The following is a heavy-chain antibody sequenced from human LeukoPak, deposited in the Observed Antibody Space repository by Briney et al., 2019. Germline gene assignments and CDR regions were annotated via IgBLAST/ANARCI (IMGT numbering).Heavy chain of an antibody. Sequence: PGGSLRLSCAASGFIFSSYWMSWVRQAPGKGLEWVANIKQDGSEKNYADSVTGRFTISRDNAKNSLYLQMNSLRAEDTAVYYCTSYRAEYFQHWGQGTLVTVSS. CDR2: IKQDGSEK. CDR3: TSYRAEYFQH. V-gene: IGHV3-7*02. CDR1: GFIFSSYW. J-gene: IGHJ1*01.